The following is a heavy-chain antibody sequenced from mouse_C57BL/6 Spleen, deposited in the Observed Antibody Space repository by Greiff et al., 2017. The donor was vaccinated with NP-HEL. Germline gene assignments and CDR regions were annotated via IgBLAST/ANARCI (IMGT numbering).Heavy chain of an antibody. CDR1: GYSFTGYY. Sequence: EVQLQQSGPELVKPGASVKISCKASGYSFTGYYMNWVKQSPEKSLEWIGEINPSTGGTTYNQKFKAKATLTVDKSSSTAYMQLKSRTSEDSAVYYCARREFITTVVEAMDYWGQGTSVTVSS. J-gene: IGHJ4*01. CDR3: ARREFITTVVEAMDY. CDR2: INPSTGGT. D-gene: IGHD1-1*01. V-gene: IGHV1-42*01.